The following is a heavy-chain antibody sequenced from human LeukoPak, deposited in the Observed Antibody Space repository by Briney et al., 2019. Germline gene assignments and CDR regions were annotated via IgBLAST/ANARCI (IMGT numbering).Heavy chain of an antibody. CDR3: ARHDPIVGATILGPGDY. V-gene: IGHV5-51*01. J-gene: IGHJ4*02. Sequence: PGESLKISCKGSGYSFTSYWIGWVRRMPGKGLEWMGIIYPGDSDTRYSPSFQGQVTISADKSISTAYLQWSSLKASDTAMYYCARHDPIVGATILGPGDYWGQGTLVTVSS. CDR2: IYPGDSDT. D-gene: IGHD1-26*01. CDR1: GYSFTSYW.